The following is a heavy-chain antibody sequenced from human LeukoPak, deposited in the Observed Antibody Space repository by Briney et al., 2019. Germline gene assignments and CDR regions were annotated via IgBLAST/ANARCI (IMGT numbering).Heavy chain of an antibody. CDR3: ARVYYYDSSGYLDGFDY. J-gene: IGHJ4*02. CDR2: INWNGGST. CDR1: GFTFGDYG. Sequence: GGSLRLSCAASGFTFGDYGMSWVRQAPGKGLEWVSGINWNGGSTAYADSVKGRFTISRDNAKNSLYLQMHSLRAGDTALYYSARVYYYDSSGYLDGFDYWGQGTMVTVSS. D-gene: IGHD3-22*01. V-gene: IGHV3-20*04.